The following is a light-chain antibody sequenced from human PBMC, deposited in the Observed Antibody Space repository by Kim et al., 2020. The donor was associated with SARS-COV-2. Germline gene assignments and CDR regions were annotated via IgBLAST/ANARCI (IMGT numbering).Light chain of an antibody. V-gene: IGKV3-15*01. J-gene: IGKJ4*01. Sequence: SVSPGERVTLSCRASQSVRTFLAWYQQKPGQAPRLLISGASTRATGISTRFSGGGSGTEFTLSISSRQSEDFAVYYCQQYYDWPLAFGGGTKLEI. CDR3: QQYYDWPLA. CDR1: QSVRTF. CDR2: GAS.